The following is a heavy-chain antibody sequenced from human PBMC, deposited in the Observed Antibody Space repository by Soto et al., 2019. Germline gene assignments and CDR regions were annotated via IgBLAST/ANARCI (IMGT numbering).Heavy chain of an antibody. J-gene: IGHJ6*02. V-gene: IGHV4-61*03. Sequence: WTWIRQPPGKPLEWIGYVYSTGTTNYSPSLKSRVDMSVDTSENHFSLRVRSVTAADAAVYFCARVSKLVAPKDGKRAYFFAMDVWGPGTTVTVS. CDR3: ARVSKLVAPKDGKRAYFFAMDV. D-gene: IGHD6-6*01. CDR2: VYSTGTT.